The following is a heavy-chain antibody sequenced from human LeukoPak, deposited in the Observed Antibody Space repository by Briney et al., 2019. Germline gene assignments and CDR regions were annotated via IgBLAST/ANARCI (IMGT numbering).Heavy chain of an antibody. CDR3: ARLTGTTGFDY. D-gene: IGHD1-1*01. CDR1: GFPFSSYW. V-gene: IGHV3-7*01. CDR2: IKQDGSDK. J-gene: IGHJ4*02. Sequence: GGSLRLSCAASGFPFSSYWMSWVRQAPGKGLEWVANIKQDGSDKYYVDSVKGRSTISRDNAKNSLYLQLNSLRADDTAVYYCARLTGTTGFDYWGQGTLATVSS.